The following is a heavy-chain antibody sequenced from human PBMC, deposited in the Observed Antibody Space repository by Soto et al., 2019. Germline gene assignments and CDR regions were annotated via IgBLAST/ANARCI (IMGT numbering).Heavy chain of an antibody. D-gene: IGHD2-2*01. J-gene: IGHJ6*03. V-gene: IGHV4-59*08. Sequence: SETLSLTCTVSGGSISSYYWSWIRQPPGKGLEWIGYIYYSGSTNYNPSLKSRVTISVDTSKNQFSLKLSSVTAADTAVYYCARRLGTPAAMWARYYYYYMDVWGKGTTVTVSS. CDR1: GGSISSYY. CDR3: ARRLGTPAAMWARYYYYYMDV. CDR2: IYYSGST.